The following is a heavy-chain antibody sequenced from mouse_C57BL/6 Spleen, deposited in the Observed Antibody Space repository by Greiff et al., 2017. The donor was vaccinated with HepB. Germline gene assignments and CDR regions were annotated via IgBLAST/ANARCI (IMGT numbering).Heavy chain of an antibody. D-gene: IGHD2-5*01. J-gene: IGHJ3*01. V-gene: IGHV2-9*01. CDR2: IWGGGST. Sequence: VKLLESGPGLVAPSQSLSITCTVSGFSLTSYGVDWVRQPSGKGLEWLGVIWGGGSTNYNSALMSRLSISKDNSKSQVFLKMNSLQTDDTAMYYCAKRSYYSNFAYWGQGTLVTVSA. CDR3: AKRSYYSNFAY. CDR1: GFSLTSYG.